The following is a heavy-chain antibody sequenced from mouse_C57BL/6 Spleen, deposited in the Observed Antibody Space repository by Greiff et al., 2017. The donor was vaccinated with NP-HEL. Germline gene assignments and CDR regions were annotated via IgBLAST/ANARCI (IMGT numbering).Heavy chain of an antibody. CDR1: GYTFTSYD. D-gene: IGHD1-1*01. Sequence: VKLQESGPELVKPGASVKLSCKASGYTFTSYDINWVKQRPGQGLEWIGWIYPRDGSTKYNEKFKGKATLTVDTSSSTAYMELHSLTSEDSAVYFCARRVDYYGSSYYFDYWGQGTTLTVSS. J-gene: IGHJ2*01. V-gene: IGHV1-85*01. CDR2: IYPRDGST. CDR3: ARRVDYYGSSYYFDY.